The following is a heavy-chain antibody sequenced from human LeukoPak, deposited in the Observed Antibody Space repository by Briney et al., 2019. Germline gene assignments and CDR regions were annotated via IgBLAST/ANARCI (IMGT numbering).Heavy chain of an antibody. J-gene: IGHJ4*02. CDR2: ISHDGSSE. CDR3: AAAIGYFDF. D-gene: IGHD2-2*01. CDR1: GFTFSSHA. V-gene: IGHV3-30*03. Sequence: GGSLRLSCAASGFTFSSHAMHWVRQAPGKGLEWLAVISHDGSSEYYADSVKGRFTISRDDSKNTLYLQMNSLRPEDTAVYYCAAAIGYFDFWDQGTLVTVSS.